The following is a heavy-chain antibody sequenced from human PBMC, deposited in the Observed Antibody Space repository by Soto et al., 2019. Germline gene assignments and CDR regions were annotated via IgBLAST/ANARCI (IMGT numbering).Heavy chain of an antibody. CDR1: GGSISSGDYY. Sequence: PSETLSLTCTVSGGSISSGDYYWSWIRQPPGKGLEWIGYIYYSGSTYYNPSLKSRVTISVDTSKNQFSLSLRSLTAADTAVYYCARSREFDYWSQGTLVTVSP. J-gene: IGHJ4*02. CDR3: ARSREFDY. V-gene: IGHV4-30-4*01. CDR2: IYYSGST.